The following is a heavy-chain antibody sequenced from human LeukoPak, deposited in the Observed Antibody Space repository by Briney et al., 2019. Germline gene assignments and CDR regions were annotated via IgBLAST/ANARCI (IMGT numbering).Heavy chain of an antibody. CDR1: GFTFSSYV. CDR3: ARTFYDSSGYLVDY. V-gene: IGHV3-48*03. D-gene: IGHD3-22*01. Sequence: PGGSLRLSCAASGFTFSSYVMNWVRQAPGKGLEWVSYISSSGSTIYYADSVKGRFTVSRDNAKNSLYLQMNSLRAEDTAVYYCARTFYDSSGYLVDYWGQGTLVTVSS. J-gene: IGHJ4*02. CDR2: ISSSGSTI.